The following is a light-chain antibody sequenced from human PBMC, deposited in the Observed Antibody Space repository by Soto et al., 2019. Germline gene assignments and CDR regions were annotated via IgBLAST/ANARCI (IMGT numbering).Light chain of an antibody. CDR2: AAS. Sequence: DIQMSQSPSSVSASVGDRVTITCRASQDFNNRLAWYQQTPGKAPKLLIYAASSLQPGVPSRFSGSGSGTDFTLTISSLQPADFATYYCQQANRFPYSFGQGTKLEMK. V-gene: IGKV1-12*01. J-gene: IGKJ2*03. CDR1: QDFNNR. CDR3: QQANRFPYS.